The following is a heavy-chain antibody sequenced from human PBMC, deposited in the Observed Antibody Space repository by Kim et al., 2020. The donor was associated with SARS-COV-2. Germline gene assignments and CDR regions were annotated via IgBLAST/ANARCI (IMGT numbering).Heavy chain of an antibody. D-gene: IGHD3-3*01. V-gene: IGHV4-59*13. CDR1: GGSISSYY. J-gene: IGHJ6*01. CDR3: ARNIRDFWSDYCRGLGDYY. Sequence: SQTLSLTCTVSGGSISSYYWSWIRQPPGKGLEWIGYIYYSGSTNYNPSLKSRVTISVDTSKNQFSLKLSSVTAADTAVYYFARNIRDFWSDYCRGLGDYY. CDR2: IYYSGST.